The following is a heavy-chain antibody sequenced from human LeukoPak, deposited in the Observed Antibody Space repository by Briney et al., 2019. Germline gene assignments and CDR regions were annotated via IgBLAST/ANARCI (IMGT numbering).Heavy chain of an antibody. CDR1: GYTFIGYY. CDR3: ARVFGWGYAFDI. V-gene: IGHV1-2*02. D-gene: IGHD3-9*01. J-gene: IGHJ3*02. CDR2: INPNSGGT. Sequence: ASVKVSCKASGYTFIGYYMHWVRQAPGQGLEWMGWINPNSGGTNYAQKFQGRVTMTRDTSISTAYMELSRLRSDDTAVYYCARVFGWGYAFDIWGQGTMVTVSS.